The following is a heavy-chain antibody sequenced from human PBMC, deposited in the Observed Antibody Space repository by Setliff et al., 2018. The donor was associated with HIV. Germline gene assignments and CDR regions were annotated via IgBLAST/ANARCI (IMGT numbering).Heavy chain of an antibody. J-gene: IGHJ4*02. V-gene: IGHV1-2*02. D-gene: IGHD1-26*01. Sequence: ASVNVSCKTSGYTFTRYYIHWVRQAPGQGLEWMAWIDPKSGETNYEQEFQGRVTLTRDTSISTAYLELTSLRSDDTAIFYCMRGREIGSRSPLELSDYWGQGTLVTVSS. CDR1: GYTFTRYY. CDR3: MRGREIGSRSPLELSDY. CDR2: IDPKSGET.